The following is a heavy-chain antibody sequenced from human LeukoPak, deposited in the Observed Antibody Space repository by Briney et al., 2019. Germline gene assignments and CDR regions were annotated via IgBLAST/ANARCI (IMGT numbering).Heavy chain of an antibody. D-gene: IGHD1-14*01. CDR1: GFTFDDYA. V-gene: IGHV3-9*01. CDR3: AKGGEPAASENWFNP. Sequence: GRSLRLSCAASGFTFDDYAMHWVRQAPGKGLEWVSGISWNSGSIGYADSVKGRFTISRDNAKNSLYLQMNSLRAEDTAFYYCAKGGEPAASENWFNPGGRETLVTVSS. CDR2: ISWNSGSI. J-gene: IGHJ5*02.